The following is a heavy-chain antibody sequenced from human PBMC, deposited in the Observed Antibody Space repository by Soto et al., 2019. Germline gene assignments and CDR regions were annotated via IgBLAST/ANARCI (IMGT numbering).Heavy chain of an antibody. D-gene: IGHD3-10*01. J-gene: IGHJ6*04. CDR2: VSGYSGHS. V-gene: IGHV1-18*01. CDR1: NETLTTYG. CDR3: AGDRSSSSYYYGMEV. Sequence: QVHLVQSGDEVKKPGASVKVSCKASNETLTTYGISWVRQAPGQGLEWMGWVSGYSGHSSSAQEFQDRVIMTTDSSTNTANMVLRSLTSDDSAVYCCAGDRSSSSYYYGMEVWVKRTRVTVSS.